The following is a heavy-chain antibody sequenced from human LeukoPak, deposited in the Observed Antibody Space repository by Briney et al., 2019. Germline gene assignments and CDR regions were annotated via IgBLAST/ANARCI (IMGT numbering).Heavy chain of an antibody. CDR2: IKQDGSEK. V-gene: IGHV3-7*01. Sequence: GGSLRLSCAASGFTFSSYWMSWVRQAPGKGLEWVANIKQDGSEKYYVDSVKGRFTISRDNAKNSLYLQMNSLRAEDTAVYYCAREPLGNVSISFDYWGQGTLVTVSS. CDR3: AREPLGNVSISFDY. D-gene: IGHD1-1*01. CDR1: GFTFSSYW. J-gene: IGHJ4*02.